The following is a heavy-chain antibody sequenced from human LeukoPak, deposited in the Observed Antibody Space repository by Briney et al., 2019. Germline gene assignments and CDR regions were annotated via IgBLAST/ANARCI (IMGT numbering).Heavy chain of an antibody. CDR2: IVPMLDIP. J-gene: IGHJ5*02. D-gene: IGHD2-2*01. Sequence: GASVKVSCKASGGTFSSHGITWVRQARGQGLEWLGGIVPMLDIPNYAQKFQGRVTITSDESTNTAYMELSSLISEDTAVYYCARGARPGATDKWFDPWGQGTLVTVSS. CDR1: GGTFSSHG. V-gene: IGHV1-69*10. CDR3: ARGARPGATDKWFDP.